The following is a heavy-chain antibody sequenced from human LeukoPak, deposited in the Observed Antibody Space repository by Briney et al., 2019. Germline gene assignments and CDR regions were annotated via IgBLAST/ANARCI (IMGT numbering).Heavy chain of an antibody. CDR3: ARGICTNGVCYTFRRYRSGYNTFDY. Sequence: SETLSLTCTVSGGSISSGGYYWSWIRQHPGKGLGWIGYIYYSGSTYYNPSLKSRVTISVDTSKNQFSLKLSSVTAADTAVYYCARGICTNGVCYTFRRYRSGYNTFDYWGQGTLVTVSS. V-gene: IGHV4-31*03. D-gene: IGHD2-8*01. CDR2: IYYSGST. J-gene: IGHJ4*02. CDR1: GGSISSGGYY.